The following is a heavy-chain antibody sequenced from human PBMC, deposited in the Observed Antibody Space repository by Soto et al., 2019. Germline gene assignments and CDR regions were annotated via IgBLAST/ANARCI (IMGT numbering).Heavy chain of an antibody. J-gene: IGHJ6*02. Sequence: SETLSLTCTVSGGSISSYYWSWIRQPPGKGLEWIGYIYYSGSTNYNPSLKSRVTISVDTSKNQFSLKLSSVTAADTAVYYCARDGYYDSSGYYFGGMDVWGQGTTVTV. CDR3: ARDGYYDSSGYYFGGMDV. CDR1: GGSISSYY. D-gene: IGHD3-22*01. CDR2: IYYSGST. V-gene: IGHV4-59*01.